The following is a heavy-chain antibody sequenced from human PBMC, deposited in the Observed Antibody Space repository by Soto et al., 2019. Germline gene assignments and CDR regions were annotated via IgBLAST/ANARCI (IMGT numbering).Heavy chain of an antibody. D-gene: IGHD6-19*01. CDR1: GFTFSNYW. V-gene: IGHV3-7*01. J-gene: IGHJ4*02. CDR3: ARGEWLAYFDY. Sequence: GGSLRLSCAASGFTFSNYWMSWVRQAPGKGLEWVANIKQDGSESNYADSVKGRFTISRDNAENSLYLQMNSLRAEDTAVYYCARGEWLAYFDYWGQGTLVTVSS. CDR2: IKQDGSES.